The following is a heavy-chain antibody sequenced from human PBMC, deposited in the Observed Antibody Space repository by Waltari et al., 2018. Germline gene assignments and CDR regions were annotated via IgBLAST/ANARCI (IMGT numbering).Heavy chain of an antibody. J-gene: IGHJ4*02. CDR2: IKQDGSEK. CDR1: GFTFSIYW. Sequence: EVQLVESGGGLVQPGGSLRLSCAASGFTFSIYWMIWVRQAPGKGREWVAKIKQDGSEKYYVDSVKGRFTISRDNDKNSLYLQMNSLRAEDTAVYYCARGVTTFDYWGQGTLVTVSS. D-gene: IGHD4-17*01. CDR3: ARGVTTFDY. V-gene: IGHV3-7*01.